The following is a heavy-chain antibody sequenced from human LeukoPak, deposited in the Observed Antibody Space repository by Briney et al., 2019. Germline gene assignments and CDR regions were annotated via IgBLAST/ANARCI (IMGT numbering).Heavy chain of an antibody. V-gene: IGHV5-51*01. CDR2: IFPGDSET. J-gene: IGHJ6*02. CDR1: GSNFVDYW. CDR3: ARLPKVNIGAAAQRFYYYYGMDV. D-gene: IGHD6-13*01. Sequence: GESLKISCKDSGSNFVDYWIGWVRQVPGRGLEWMAVIFPGDSETTYSPSFQGQVSISVDTSTNTAYLEWSSLKASDTAIYYCARLPKVNIGAAAQRFYYYYGMDVWGQGTTVTVSS.